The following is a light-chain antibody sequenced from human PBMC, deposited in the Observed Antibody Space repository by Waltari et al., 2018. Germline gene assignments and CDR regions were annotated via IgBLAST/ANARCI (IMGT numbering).Light chain of an antibody. CDR3: QNHERLPAV. Sequence: EIVLTQSPGTLSLSPGERATLSCRASQSIGRYLVWYQQKPGQPPRLRIYGASSRAAGIPDRFSGSGSGTDFSLTISRLEPEDFAVYYCQNHERLPAVFGQGTKVEIK. J-gene: IGKJ1*01. V-gene: IGKV3-20*01. CDR2: GAS. CDR1: QSIGRY.